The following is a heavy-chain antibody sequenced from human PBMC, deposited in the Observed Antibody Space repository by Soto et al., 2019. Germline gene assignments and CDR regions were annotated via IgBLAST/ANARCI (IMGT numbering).Heavy chain of an antibody. CDR1: GGTFSSYT. V-gene: IGHV1-69*08. CDR2: IIPILGIA. CDR3: AREGDYGDYDAFDI. J-gene: IGHJ3*02. D-gene: IGHD4-17*01. Sequence: QVQLVQSGAEVKKPGSSVKVSCKASGGTFSSYTISWVRQAPGQGLEWMGRIIPILGIANYAQKLQGRVTITADKSTSTAYMELSSLRSEDTAVYYCAREGDYGDYDAFDIWGQGTMVTVSS.